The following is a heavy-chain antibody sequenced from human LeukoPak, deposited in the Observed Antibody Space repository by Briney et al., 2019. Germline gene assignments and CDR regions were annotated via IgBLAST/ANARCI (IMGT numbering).Heavy chain of an antibody. D-gene: IGHD6-13*01. CDR3: ARDIATAGHSAIDY. Sequence: GGSLRLSCVASGFTVSSHYMSWVRQAPGKGLEWVSAIYTDGSTYYAGSVKGRFTISRDNSENTLYLQMNSLRVEDTAVYYCARDIATAGHSAIDYWGQGTLVTVSS. J-gene: IGHJ4*02. V-gene: IGHV3-66*01. CDR2: IYTDGST. CDR1: GFTVSSHY.